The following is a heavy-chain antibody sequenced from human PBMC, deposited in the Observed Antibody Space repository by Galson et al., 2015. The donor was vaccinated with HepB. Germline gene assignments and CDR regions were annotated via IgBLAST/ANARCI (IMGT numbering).Heavy chain of an antibody. CDR1: GFTFSTHA. D-gene: IGHD1-26*01. J-gene: IGHJ5*02. CDR3: AKRGESGSYSPLDH. V-gene: IGHV3-23*01. CDR2: ISGSGIYK. Sequence: SLRLSCATSGFTFSTHAMSWVRQAPGKGLEWVAAISGSGIYKYYIDSAKGRFTISRDNSENTVHLEMNSLRVEDSAVYYCAKRGESGSYSPLDHWGQGSLVIVSS.